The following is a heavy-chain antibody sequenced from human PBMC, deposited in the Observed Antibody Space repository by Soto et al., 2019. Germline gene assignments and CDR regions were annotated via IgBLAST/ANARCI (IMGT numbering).Heavy chain of an antibody. CDR1: GFSFRSDW. Sequence: EEQLVESGGGLVQPGGSLRLTCAVSGFSFRSDWMNWVRQAPGKGLEWVAHTNQDGSQKYYVGSVKGRFTIFRDNDKNSLSLQMNSRRVEDTAVYYCSGGVGDAFWGQGTLVTVSS. V-gene: IGHV3-7*04. D-gene: IGHD1-26*01. CDR2: TNQDGSQK. J-gene: IGHJ4*02. CDR3: SGGVGDAF.